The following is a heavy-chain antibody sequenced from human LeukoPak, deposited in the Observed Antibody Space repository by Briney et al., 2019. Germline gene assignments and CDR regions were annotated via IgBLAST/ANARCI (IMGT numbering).Heavy chain of an antibody. CDR3: ARQRGIAAAGSNDY. J-gene: IGHJ4*02. Sequence: GESLKISCKGSGYSFTSYWIGWVRQMPGKGLEWMGIIHPGDFITRYSPSFQGQVTISADKSISTAYLQWSSLKASDTAMYYCARQRGIAAAGSNDYWGQGTLVTVSS. CDR2: IHPGDFIT. CDR1: GYSFTSYW. D-gene: IGHD6-13*01. V-gene: IGHV5-51*01.